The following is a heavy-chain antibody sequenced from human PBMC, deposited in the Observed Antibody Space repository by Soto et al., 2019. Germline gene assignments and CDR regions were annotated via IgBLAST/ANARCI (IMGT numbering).Heavy chain of an antibody. Sequence: LLVESGGGFVQPGGSLRLSCVASGFTFSHAWMDWVRQAPGKGLEWVGRIKSISDGETTNYAASVAGRFTISRDDSKNTLFLHVNSLKTEDTGVYYCTRRIAGAGTYYFDYWGQGTLVTVSS. V-gene: IGHV3-15*07. D-gene: IGHD6-19*01. CDR2: IKSISDGETT. J-gene: IGHJ4*02. CDR3: TRRIAGAGTYYFDY. CDR1: GFTFSHAW.